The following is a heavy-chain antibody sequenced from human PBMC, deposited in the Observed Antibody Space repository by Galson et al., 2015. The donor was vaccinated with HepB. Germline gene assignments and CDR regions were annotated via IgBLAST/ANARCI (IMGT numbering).Heavy chain of an antibody. J-gene: IGHJ3*02. CDR1: GYSFTNHW. D-gene: IGHD3-10*01. V-gene: IGHV5-51*03. CDR2: IYPGDSDT. Sequence: QSGAEVKKPGESLRISCKGSGYSFTNHWIGWVRQMPGKGLEWMGIIYPGDSDTRYSPSFQGQVSISVDKSINTAYLQWSSLKASDTAMYYCATSYTTSYYRAFDIWGQGTMVTVSS. CDR3: ATSYTTSYYRAFDI.